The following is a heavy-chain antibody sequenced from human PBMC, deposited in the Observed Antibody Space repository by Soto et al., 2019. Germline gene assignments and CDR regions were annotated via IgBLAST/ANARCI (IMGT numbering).Heavy chain of an antibody. V-gene: IGHV1-3*01. D-gene: IGHD1-26*01. Sequence: ASVTVSWKAAGYAFTSYAMHWVRQAPGQRFEWMGWINAGNGNTKYSQKFQGRVTITRDTSASTAYMELSSLRSEDTAVYYCARSGGWWELRASYAFDIWGQGTMVTVSS. CDR2: INAGNGNT. CDR1: GYAFTSYA. CDR3: ARSGGWWELRASYAFDI. J-gene: IGHJ3*02.